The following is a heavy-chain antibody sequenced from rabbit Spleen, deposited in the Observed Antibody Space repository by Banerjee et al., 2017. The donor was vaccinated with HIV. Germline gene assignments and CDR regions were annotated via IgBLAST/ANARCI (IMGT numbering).Heavy chain of an antibody. J-gene: IGHJ2*01. Sequence: QEQLVESGGGLVQPEGSLTLTCTASGFSFSSNAICWVRQAPGKGLEWIACVDTGDGDTYYANWAKGRFTISKISSTTVTLQMTSLTAADTATYFCARNYVNVFDPWGPGTLVTVS. CDR3: ARNYVNVFDP. D-gene: IGHD1-1*01. CDR2: VDTGDGDT. V-gene: IGHV1S45*01. CDR1: GFSFSSNA.